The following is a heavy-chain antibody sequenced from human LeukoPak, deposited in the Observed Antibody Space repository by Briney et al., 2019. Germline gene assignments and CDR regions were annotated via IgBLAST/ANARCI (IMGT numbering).Heavy chain of an antibody. J-gene: IGHJ4*02. Sequence: PSETLSLTCTVSGGSISSYYWSWVRQPPGKGLEWVGYIYYSGSTNYNPSLKSRVTISVETSKNQFAQKQSSMPAADTAVYYCARGDAYYDFWSGYYTGWHFDYWGQGTLVTVSS. V-gene: IGHV4-59*01. CDR1: GGSISSYY. CDR3: ARGDAYYDFWSGYYTGWHFDY. D-gene: IGHD3-3*01. CDR2: IYYSGST.